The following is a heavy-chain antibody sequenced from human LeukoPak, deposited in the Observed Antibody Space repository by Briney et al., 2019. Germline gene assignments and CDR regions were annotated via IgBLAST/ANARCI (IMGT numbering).Heavy chain of an antibody. CDR2: IRNRANSATT. D-gene: IGHD3-16*01. CDR3: ARVSQGGGYSFDY. J-gene: IGHJ4*01. V-gene: IGHV3-72*01. CDR1: GFTFSDRY. Sequence: GGSLRLSCAASGFTFSDRYMDWVRQAPGEGLEWVGRIRNRANSATTQYAASVKGRFTISRDDSENSLSLEMNSLKIEDTAVYFCARVSQGGGYSFDYGGNGPRFLVSS.